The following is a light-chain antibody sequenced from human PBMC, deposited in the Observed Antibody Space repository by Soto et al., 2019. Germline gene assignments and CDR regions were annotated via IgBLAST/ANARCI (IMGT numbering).Light chain of an antibody. CDR1: QSVSSY. CDR2: DAS. Sequence: EIVLTQCPVTLSLSPGERATLSCRASQSVSSYLAWYQQKPGQAPRLLIYDASNRATGIPARFSGSGSGTDFTLTISSLEPEDFAVYYCQQGFAFGPGTKVDIK. V-gene: IGKV3-11*01. J-gene: IGKJ3*01. CDR3: QQGFA.